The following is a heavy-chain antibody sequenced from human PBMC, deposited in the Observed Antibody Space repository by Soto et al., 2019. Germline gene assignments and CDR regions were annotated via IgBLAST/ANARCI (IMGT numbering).Heavy chain of an antibody. Sequence: QVQLAQSGAEVKKPGSSVKVSCKASGGTFSSYTISWVRQAPGQGLEWMGRIIPILGIANYAQKFQGRVTITADKSTSTAYMELSSLRSEDTAVYCCAREEYYYGSGAFFDYWGQGTLVTVSS. CDR3: AREEYYYGSGAFFDY. D-gene: IGHD3-10*01. CDR1: GGTFSSYT. V-gene: IGHV1-69*08. J-gene: IGHJ4*02. CDR2: IIPILGIA.